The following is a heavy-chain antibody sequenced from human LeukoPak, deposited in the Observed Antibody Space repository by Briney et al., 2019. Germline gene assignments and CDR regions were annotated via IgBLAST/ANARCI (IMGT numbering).Heavy chain of an antibody. CDR1: GNTFAGYY. CDR3: ARLNYRPIIKFFDY. D-gene: IGHD4-11*01. Sequence: ASVKVSCKASGNTFAGYYVHWVRQAPGQGLEWMGWISAYNGNTNYAQKLQGRVTMTTDTSTSTAYMELRSLRSDDTAVYYCARLNYRPIIKFFDYWGQGTLVTVSS. V-gene: IGHV1-18*04. J-gene: IGHJ4*02. CDR2: ISAYNGNT.